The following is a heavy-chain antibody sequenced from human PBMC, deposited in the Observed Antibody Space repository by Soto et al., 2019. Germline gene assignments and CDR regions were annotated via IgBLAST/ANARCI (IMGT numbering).Heavy chain of an antibody. D-gene: IGHD3-3*01. V-gene: IGHV1-69*06. J-gene: IGHJ5*02. Sequence: SVKVSCKASGGTFSSYAISWVRQAPGQGLEWMGGIIPIFGTANYAQKFQGRVTITADKSTSTAYMELSSLRSEDTAVYYCAREGITIFGVVPDNWFGPWGQGTLVTVSS. CDR3: AREGITIFGVVPDNWFGP. CDR2: IIPIFGTA. CDR1: GGTFSSYA.